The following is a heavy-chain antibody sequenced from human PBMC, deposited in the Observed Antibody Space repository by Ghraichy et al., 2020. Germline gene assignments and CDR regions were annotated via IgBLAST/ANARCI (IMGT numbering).Heavy chain of an antibody. J-gene: IGHJ4*02. D-gene: IGHD3-16*02. CDR1: GFSFSTYS. Sequence: GGSLRLPCAASGFSFSTYSMNWVRQVPGKGLEWLSYISGSSGSIYYADSVRGRFTVSRDNAKNSLFLQMNSLRDEDTAVYYCARDRDDIWGNYRYSFNCWGQGTLVTVSS. CDR3: ARDRDDIWGNYRYSFNC. CDR2: ISGSSGSI. V-gene: IGHV3-48*02.